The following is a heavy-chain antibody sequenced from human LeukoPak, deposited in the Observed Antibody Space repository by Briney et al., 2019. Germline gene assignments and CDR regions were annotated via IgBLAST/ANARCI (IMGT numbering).Heavy chain of an antibody. CDR3: ARERYSSSWYNY. CDR1: GGSISSTSYY. V-gene: IGHV4-39*07. Sequence: SETLSLTCTVSGGSISSTSYYWGWIRQPPGKGLEWIGNIYYSGSTYYNPSLKSRVTISVDTSKNQFSLKLSSVTAADTAVYYCARERYSSSWYNYWGQGTLVTVSS. J-gene: IGHJ4*02. CDR2: IYYSGST. D-gene: IGHD6-13*01.